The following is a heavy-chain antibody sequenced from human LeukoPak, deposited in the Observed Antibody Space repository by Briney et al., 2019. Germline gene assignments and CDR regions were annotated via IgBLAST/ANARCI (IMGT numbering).Heavy chain of an antibody. CDR2: ISSSSSYI. D-gene: IGHD2-15*01. Sequence: GGSLRLSCAASGFTLSSYSMNWVRQAPGKGLEWVSSISSSSSYIYYADSVKGRFTISRDNAKNSLYLQMNSLRAEDTAVYYCARLGYCSGGSCATVDYWGQGTLVTVSS. CDR3: ARLGYCSGGSCATVDY. CDR1: GFTLSSYS. J-gene: IGHJ4*02. V-gene: IGHV3-21*01.